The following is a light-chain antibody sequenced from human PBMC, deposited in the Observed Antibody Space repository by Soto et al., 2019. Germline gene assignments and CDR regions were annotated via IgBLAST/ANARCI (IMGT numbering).Light chain of an antibody. V-gene: IGKV2D-29*01. Sequence: DMVMTQTPLSLSVTPGQPASISCKSSQSLIGSDGKTYLSWYLQKPGHPPQLLIFEVSNHFTGVSDRFSGSGSGTEFTLKISRVEAEDVGVYYCMQSVQFPRTFGGGTKLEIK. CDR2: EVS. J-gene: IGKJ4*01. CDR3: MQSVQFPRT. CDR1: QSLIGSDGKTY.